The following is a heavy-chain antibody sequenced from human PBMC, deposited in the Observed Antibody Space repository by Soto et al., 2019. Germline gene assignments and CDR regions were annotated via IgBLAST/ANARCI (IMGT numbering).Heavy chain of an antibody. Sequence: QVHLVESGGGVVQPXRSLXLSCAXSXXXFXSXGXXXIRXXXXKGLXGVAVIPYDGSHQYYADSVKGRFSISRDNSKNTLYLQMNSLRAEDTAVYYCAKLRVLEWEVQESDYWGQGTLVSVSS. CDR1: XXXFXSXG. J-gene: IGHJ4*02. D-gene: IGHD3-3*01. CDR3: AKLRVLEWEVQESDY. CDR2: IPYDGSHQ. V-gene: IGHV3-30*18.